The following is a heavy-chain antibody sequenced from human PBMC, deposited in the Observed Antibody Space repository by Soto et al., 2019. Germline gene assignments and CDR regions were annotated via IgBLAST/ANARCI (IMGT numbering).Heavy chain of an antibody. D-gene: IGHD2-15*01. V-gene: IGHV1-18*01. CDR3: ARRTSGYCSGGSCLGNSDY. CDR2: ISAYNGNT. CDR1: GYTFTSYG. Sequence: ASVKVSCKASGYTFTSYGISWVRQAPGQGLEWMGWISAYNGNTNYAQKLQGRVTMTTDTSTSTAYMELRSLRSDDTAVYYCARRTSGYCSGGSCLGNSDYWGQGTLVTVSS. J-gene: IGHJ4*02.